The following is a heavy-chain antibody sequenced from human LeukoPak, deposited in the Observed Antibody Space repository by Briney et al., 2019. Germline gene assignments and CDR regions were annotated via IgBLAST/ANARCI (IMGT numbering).Heavy chain of an antibody. CDR1: AFTFSSYS. Sequence: GRSLRLSCTASAFTFSSYSMNWVRQAPGKGLEWVSSITSTSNYIYYADSVKGRFTISRDNAKNLLYLQMNSLRAEDTAVYYCARVKGGDNWNNDYWGQGTLVTVSS. J-gene: IGHJ4*02. V-gene: IGHV3-21*01. CDR3: ARVKGGDNWNNDY. D-gene: IGHD1/OR15-1a*01. CDR2: ITSTSNYI.